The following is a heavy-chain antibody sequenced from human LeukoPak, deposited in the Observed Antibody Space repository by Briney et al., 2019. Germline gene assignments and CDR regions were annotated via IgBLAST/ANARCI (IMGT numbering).Heavy chain of an antibody. D-gene: IGHD3-16*01. V-gene: IGHV3-23*01. CDR1: GFTFGDYA. Sequence: PGGSLRLSCAAPGFTFGDYAMGWVRQAAGKGLSWVSTISFGNTYYAESVKGRFTISRDNSKNTLYLQMNSLRADDTAVYYCGRWIQYDDVGRDRGGFDYWGQGTLVTVSS. CDR2: ISFGNT. CDR3: GRWIQYDDVGRDRGGFDY. J-gene: IGHJ4*02.